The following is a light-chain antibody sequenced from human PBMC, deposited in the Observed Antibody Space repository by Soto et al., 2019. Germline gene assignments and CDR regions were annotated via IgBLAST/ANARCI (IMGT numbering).Light chain of an antibody. Sequence: QSVLTQPPSVSGAPGQRVTISCTGSSSNIGAGYDVHWYQQLPGTAPKLLIYGNSNRPSGVPDRFSGPKSGTSASLAITGLQAEDEADYYCQSRGVFGGGTKLTVL. CDR2: GNS. V-gene: IGLV1-40*01. CDR3: QSRGV. J-gene: IGLJ2*01. CDR1: SSNIGAGYD.